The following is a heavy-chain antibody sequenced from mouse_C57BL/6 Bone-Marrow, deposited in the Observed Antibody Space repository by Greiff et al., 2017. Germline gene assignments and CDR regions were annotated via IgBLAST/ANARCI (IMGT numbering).Heavy chain of an antibody. CDR3: TRDYGL. J-gene: IGHJ3*01. CDR2: IDPETGGT. CDR1: GFTFTDYE. Sequence: VQLQQSGAELVRPGASVTLSCKASGFTFTDYEMHWVKQTPVHGLEWIGAIDPETGGTAYNQKFKGKAILTADKSSSTAYMELRSLTSEDSAVYYCTRDYGLWGQGTLVTVSA. V-gene: IGHV1-15*01. D-gene: IGHD1-1*01.